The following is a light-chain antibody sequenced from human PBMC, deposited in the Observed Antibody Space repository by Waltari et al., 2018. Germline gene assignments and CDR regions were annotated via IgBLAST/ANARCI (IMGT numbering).Light chain of an antibody. CDR2: GSS. J-gene: IGKJ1*01. CDR1: QSVSSN. Sequence: EIVMTQPPATLSVSPGERATLSCRASQSVSSNLAWYQQKPGQAPRLLIYGSSSRDTGTPAMFRGSGSGTDFTLTLSSLRSEDFAVYYCQQYNNWPGTFGQGTKVEIK. V-gene: IGKV3D-15*01. CDR3: QQYNNWPGT.